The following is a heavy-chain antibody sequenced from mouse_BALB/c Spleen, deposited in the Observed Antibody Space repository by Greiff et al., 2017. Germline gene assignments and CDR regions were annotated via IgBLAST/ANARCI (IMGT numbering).Heavy chain of an antibody. D-gene: IGHD3-1*01. CDR3: AREGAPMGFDY. CDR1: GYTFTSYV. Sequence: QVQLQQSGPELVKPGASVKMSCKASGYTFTSYVMHWVKQRPEQGLEWIGRIDPYDSETHYNQKFKDKAILTVDKSSSTAYMQLSSLTSEDSAVYYCAREGAPMGFDYWGQGTTLTVSS. J-gene: IGHJ2*01. V-gene: IGHV1-74*01. CDR2: IDPYDSET.